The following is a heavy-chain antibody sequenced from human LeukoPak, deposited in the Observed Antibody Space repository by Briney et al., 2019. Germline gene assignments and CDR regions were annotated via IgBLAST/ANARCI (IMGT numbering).Heavy chain of an antibody. CDR3: ARDLYSSSGDY. CDR2: INPNSGGT. Sequence: ASVEVSCKASGYTFTGYYMHWVRQAPGQGLEWMGWINPNSGGTNYAQKFQGRVTMTRDTSISTAYMELSRLTSDDTAVYYCARDLYSSSGDYWGQGTLVTVSS. CDR1: GYTFTGYY. V-gene: IGHV1-2*02. D-gene: IGHD6-13*01. J-gene: IGHJ4*02.